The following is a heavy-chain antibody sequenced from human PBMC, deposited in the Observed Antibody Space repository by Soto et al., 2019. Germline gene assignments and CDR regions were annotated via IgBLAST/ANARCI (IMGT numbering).Heavy chain of an antibody. J-gene: IGHJ4*02. CDR1: GASIGSGSYS. Sequence: QLQLQESGSGLVRPSQTLSLTCTVSGASIGSGSYSWNWIRQPPGKGLEWIGYLHHSGDTYFNPSLRRRASISVDRSNTQFSLKLISVTAADTAVYYCARFPLWFGELDYWGQGALVTVSS. CDR3: ARFPLWFGELDY. V-gene: IGHV4-30-2*01. CDR2: LHHSGDT. D-gene: IGHD3-10*01.